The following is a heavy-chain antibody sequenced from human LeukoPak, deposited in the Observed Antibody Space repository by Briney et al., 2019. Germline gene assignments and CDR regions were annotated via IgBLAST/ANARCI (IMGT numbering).Heavy chain of an antibody. Sequence: PGGSLRLSCVGSGFIFSNYAMNWGRQAPGKGLEWVSTISAAGDVTYHADSVKGRFTISRDNSKNKLFMQMNSLRAEDTAVYYCAKKRGETGDYFDYWGQGTLVTVSS. V-gene: IGHV3-23*01. CDR2: ISAAGDVT. CDR1: GFIFSNYA. CDR3: AKKRGETGDYFDY. D-gene: IGHD7-27*01. J-gene: IGHJ4*02.